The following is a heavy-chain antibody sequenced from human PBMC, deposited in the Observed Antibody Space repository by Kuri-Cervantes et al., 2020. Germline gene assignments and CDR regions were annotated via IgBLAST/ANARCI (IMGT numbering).Heavy chain of an antibody. CDR1: GFTFSNYA. Sequence: ESLKISCAASGFTFSNYAMSWVRQAPGKGLEWIGYIYYSGSTNYNPSLKSRVTISVDKSKNQFFLKLSSVTAADTAVYYCASGPIRITMVRGVKGPFDYWGQGTLVTVSS. D-gene: IGHD3-10*01. J-gene: IGHJ4*02. V-gene: IGHV4-59*12. CDR3: ASGPIRITMVRGVKGPFDY. CDR2: IYYSGST.